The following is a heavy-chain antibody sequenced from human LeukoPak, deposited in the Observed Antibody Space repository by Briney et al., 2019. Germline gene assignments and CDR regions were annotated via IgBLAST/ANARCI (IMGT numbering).Heavy chain of an antibody. CDR1: GYTFTGYY. CDR3: GTLLSNGPFDY. J-gene: IGHJ4*02. CDR2: IYPNSGAT. V-gene: IGHV1-2*02. Sequence: ASVKVSCKASGYTFTGYYMHWVRQAPGQGLEWMGWIYPNSGATKYAQKFQGRVTMTRDTSISTAYMELSGLRSDDTAVYYCGTLLSNGPFDYWGQGSMVTVSS.